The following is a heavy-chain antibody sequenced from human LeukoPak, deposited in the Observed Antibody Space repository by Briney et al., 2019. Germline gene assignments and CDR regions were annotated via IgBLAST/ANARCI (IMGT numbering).Heavy chain of an antibody. CDR1: GFTVSSNY. J-gene: IGHJ4*02. CDR2: IYSGGST. V-gene: IGHV3-53*01. D-gene: IGHD6-13*01. CDR3: AKDPHARIVAAVLQ. Sequence: GGSLRLSCAASGFTVSSNYMNWVRQAPGKGLEWVSVIYSGGSTYYADSVKGRFTISRDNSKNTLYLQLNSLRAEDTAVYYCAKDPHARIVAAVLQWGQGTLVTVSS.